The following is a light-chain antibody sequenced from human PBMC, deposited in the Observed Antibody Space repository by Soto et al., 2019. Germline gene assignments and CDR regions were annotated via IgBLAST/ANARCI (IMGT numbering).Light chain of an antibody. V-gene: IGLV2-14*03. CDR2: DVN. CDR3: SSYTSGDTVI. CDR1: SSDIGAYNY. Sequence: QSALTQPASVSGSPGQSITISCTGTSSDIGAYNYVSWYQQHPGKAPNLMIYDVNNRPSGVPNRFSGSKSGNTASLTISGLQAEDEADYYCSSYTSGDTVIFGGGTQLTVL. J-gene: IGLJ2*01.